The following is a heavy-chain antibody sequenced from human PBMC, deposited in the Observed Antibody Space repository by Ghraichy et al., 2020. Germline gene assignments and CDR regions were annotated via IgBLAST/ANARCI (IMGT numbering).Heavy chain of an antibody. V-gene: IGHV3-23*01. CDR1: GFTFITYG. Sequence: GGSLRLSCAASGFTFITYGMSWVRQAPGKGLEWVSAISGNSDTTHYAHSVKGRFTISRDSSKNILYMQMNSLRAEDTAVYYCARDSFNYNAKNEDGFDVWGQGTTVTVSS. CDR2: ISGNSDTT. CDR3: ARDSFNYNAKNEDGFDV. J-gene: IGHJ3*01. D-gene: IGHD1-14*01.